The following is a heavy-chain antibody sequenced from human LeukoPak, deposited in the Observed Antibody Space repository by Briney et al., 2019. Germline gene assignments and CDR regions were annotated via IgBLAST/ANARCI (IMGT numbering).Heavy chain of an antibody. D-gene: IGHD2-2*01. CDR3: AKDMCSSTSCSRRAFDI. Sequence: PGRSLRLSCAASGFTFSSYGMHWVRQAPGKGLEWVAVIWYDGSNKYYADSVKGRFTISRDNSENTLYLQMNSLRAEDTALFYCAKDMCSSTSCSRRAFDIWGQGTMVTVSS. J-gene: IGHJ3*02. V-gene: IGHV3-33*06. CDR2: IWYDGSNK. CDR1: GFTFSSYG.